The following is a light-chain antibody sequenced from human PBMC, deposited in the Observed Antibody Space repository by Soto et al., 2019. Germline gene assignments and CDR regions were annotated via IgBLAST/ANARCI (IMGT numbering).Light chain of an antibody. CDR2: RDN. CDR1: SSNMGTNT. CDR3: AAWDGSLNHIL. Sequence: QSVLTQPPSASGTPGQRVTISCSGSSSNMGTNTVNWYQQLPRAAPKLLIYRDNQRPSGVPDRFSGSKSGTSASLAITGRQSEDEADYYCAAWDGSLNHILFGGGTKLTVL. J-gene: IGLJ2*01. V-gene: IGLV1-44*01.